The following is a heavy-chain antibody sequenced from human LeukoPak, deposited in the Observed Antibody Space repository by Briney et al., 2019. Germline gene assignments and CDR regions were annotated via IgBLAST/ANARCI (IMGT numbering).Heavy chain of an antibody. J-gene: IGHJ3*02. CDR3: ATTTDSGSYYSAFDI. CDR1: GGSISSYY. CDR2: IYTSGST. Sequence: SETLSLTCTVSGGSISSYYWSWIRQPAGKGLEWIGCIYTSGSTNYNPSLKSRVTMSVDTSKNQFSLKLSSVTAADTAVYYCATTTDSGSYYSAFDIWGQGTMVTVSS. V-gene: IGHV4-4*07. D-gene: IGHD1-26*01.